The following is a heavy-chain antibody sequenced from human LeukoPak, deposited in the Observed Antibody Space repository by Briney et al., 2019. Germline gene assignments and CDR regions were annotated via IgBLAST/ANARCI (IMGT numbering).Heavy chain of an antibody. CDR1: GFTVSSNY. J-gene: IGHJ4*02. Sequence: GGSLRLSCAASGFTVSSNYMSWVRQAPGKGLEWVSVIYSGGSTYYADSVKGRFTISRDNSKNTLYLQMNSLRAEDTAVYYCARDRWGYDSSGYYWDYFDYWGQGTLVTVSS. CDR3: ARDRWGYDSSGYYWDYFDY. V-gene: IGHV3-66*01. D-gene: IGHD3-22*01. CDR2: IYSGGST.